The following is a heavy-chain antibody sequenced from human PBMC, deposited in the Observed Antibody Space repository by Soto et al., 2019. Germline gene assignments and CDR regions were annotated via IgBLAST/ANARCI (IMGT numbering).Heavy chain of an antibody. CDR1: GGSFSGYY. J-gene: IGHJ5*02. V-gene: IGHV4-34*01. CDR3: ASTPGWFDP. CDR2: INHSGST. Sequence: SETLSLTCAVYGGSFSGYYWSWIRQPPGKGLEWIGDINHSGSTNYNPSLKSRVTISVDTSKNQFSLKLSSVTAADTAVYYCASTPGWFDPWGQGTLVTVSS.